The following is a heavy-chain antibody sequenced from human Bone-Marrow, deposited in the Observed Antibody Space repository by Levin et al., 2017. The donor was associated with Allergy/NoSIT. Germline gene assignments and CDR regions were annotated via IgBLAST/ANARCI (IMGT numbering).Heavy chain of an antibody. CDR2: IRSKAYGGTT. CDR1: GFTFGDYA. CDR3: TRRGGIAAIDY. V-gene: IGHV3-49*03. Sequence: PGGSLRLSCTASGFTFGDYAMSWFRQAPGKGLEWVGFIRSKAYGGTTEYAASVKGRFTISRDDSKSIAYLQMNSLKTEDTAVYYCTRRGGIAAIDYWGQGTLVTVSS. D-gene: IGHD6-13*01. J-gene: IGHJ4*02.